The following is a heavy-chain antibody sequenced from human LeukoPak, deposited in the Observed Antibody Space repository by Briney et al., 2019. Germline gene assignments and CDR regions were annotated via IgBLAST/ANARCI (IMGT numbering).Heavy chain of an antibody. D-gene: IGHD3-3*01. Sequence: PSETLSLTCTVSGGSINSGGYYWSWLRQHPGKGLEWIGYIYYSGSTYYNPSLKSRVTISVDTSKNQFSLKLSSVTAADTAVYYCARDGLRSSDWFDPWGQGTLVTVSS. CDR1: GGSINSGGYY. CDR2: IYYSGST. CDR3: ARDGLRSSDWFDP. V-gene: IGHV4-31*03. J-gene: IGHJ5*02.